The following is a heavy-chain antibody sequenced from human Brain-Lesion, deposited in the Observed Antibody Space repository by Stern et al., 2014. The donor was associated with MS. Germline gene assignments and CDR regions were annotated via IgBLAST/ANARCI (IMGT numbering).Heavy chain of an antibody. V-gene: IGHV4-31*03. CDR3: ARVTEFLRFFYPDY. D-gene: IGHD3-3*01. J-gene: IGHJ4*02. CDR1: GGAVSSGDRY. CDR2: ISYSGNT. Sequence: VQLVESGPGLVKPSQTLSLTCTVSGGAVSSGDRYWSWIRQHPEKGLEWIGYISYSGNTYYNPSLESRVTMSMDRSKNQFSLKLRSVTAADTAVYYCARVTEFLRFFYPDYWGQGIRVTVSS.